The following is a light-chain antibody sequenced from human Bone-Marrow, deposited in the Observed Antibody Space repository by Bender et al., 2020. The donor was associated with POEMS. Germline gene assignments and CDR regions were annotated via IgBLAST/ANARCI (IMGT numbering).Light chain of an antibody. Sequence: QSALTQPASVSGSPGQSITISCTEASSGVGGSEYVSWYQQHPGKAPKLMLYDVSNRPSGVSNRFSGSKSGNTASLSISGLQAEDEADYYCSSYTSTGTYVFGSGTKVTVL. CDR1: SSGVGGSEY. CDR2: DVS. J-gene: IGLJ1*01. V-gene: IGLV2-14*01. CDR3: SSYTSTGTYV.